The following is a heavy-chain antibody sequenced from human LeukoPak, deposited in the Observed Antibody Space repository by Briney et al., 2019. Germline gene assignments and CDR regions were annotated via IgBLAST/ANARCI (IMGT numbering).Heavy chain of an antibody. Sequence: ASVKVSCKASGYTFTSYGISWVRQAPGQGLEWMGWISAYNGNTNYAQKLQGRVTMTTDTSTSTAYVELSSLKSEDTAVYYCARPGRYYYDSSGRNEFDPWGQGTLVTVSS. V-gene: IGHV1-18*01. J-gene: IGHJ5*02. CDR3: ARPGRYYYDSSGRNEFDP. CDR1: GYTFTSYG. D-gene: IGHD3-22*01. CDR2: ISAYNGNT.